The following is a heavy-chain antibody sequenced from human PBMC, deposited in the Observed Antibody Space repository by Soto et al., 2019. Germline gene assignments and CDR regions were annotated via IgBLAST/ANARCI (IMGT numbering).Heavy chain of an antibody. CDR3: ARDSVLRYFDWSRFYMDV. CDR1: GYTFTSYG. V-gene: IGHV1-18*01. J-gene: IGHJ6*03. CDR2: ISAYNGNT. Sequence: ASVKVSCKASGYTFTSYGISWVRQAPGQGLEWMGWISAYNGNTNYAQKLQGRVTMTTDTPTSTAYMELRSLRSDDTAVYYCARDSVLRYFDWSRFYMDVWGKGTTVTVSS. D-gene: IGHD3-9*01.